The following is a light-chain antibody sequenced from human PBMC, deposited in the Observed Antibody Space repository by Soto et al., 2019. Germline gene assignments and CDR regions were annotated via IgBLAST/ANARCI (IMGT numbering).Light chain of an antibody. CDR1: NIGSKS. V-gene: IGLV3-21*04. CDR3: QVWDSSSDPVL. CDR2: YDS. J-gene: IGLJ2*01. Sequence: SYELTQPPSVSVAPGKTARITCGGNNIGSKSVHWYQQKPGQAPVLVIYYDSDRPSGIPERFSGSNSGNTATLTISRVEAGDEADYYCQVWDSSSDPVLFGGGTK.